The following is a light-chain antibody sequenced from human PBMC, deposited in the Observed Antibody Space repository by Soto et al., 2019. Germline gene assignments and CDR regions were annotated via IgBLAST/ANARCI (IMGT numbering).Light chain of an antibody. J-gene: IGKJ2*01. CDR1: RSVLSSSNNKNY. CDR2: WAS. Sequence: DIVMTQSPDSLAVPLGERATINYKSSRSVLSSSNNKNYLAWYQQRPGQPPKLLIYWASTRESGVPDRFSGSGSGTDFTLTVSSLQAEDVAVYYCQQYYATPYTFGQGTMLEIK. V-gene: IGKV4-1*01. CDR3: QQYYATPYT.